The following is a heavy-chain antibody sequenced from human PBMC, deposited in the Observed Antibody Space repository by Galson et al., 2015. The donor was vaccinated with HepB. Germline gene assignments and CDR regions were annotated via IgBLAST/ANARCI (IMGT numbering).Heavy chain of an antibody. CDR3: ARDEESSTLVCGMDV. CDR2: ISSSSSYI. CDR1: GFTFSSYS. Sequence: SLRLSCAASGFTFSSYSMNWVRQAPGKGLEWVSSISSSSSYIYYADSVKGRFTISRDNAKNSLYLQMNSQRAEDTAVYYCARDEESSTLVCGMDVWGQGTTVTVSS. V-gene: IGHV3-21*01. D-gene: IGHD2-2*01. J-gene: IGHJ6*02.